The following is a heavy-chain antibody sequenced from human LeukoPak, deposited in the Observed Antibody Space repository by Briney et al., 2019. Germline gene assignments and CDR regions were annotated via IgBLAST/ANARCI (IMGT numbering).Heavy chain of an antibody. J-gene: IGHJ4*02. D-gene: IGHD3-9*01. CDR3: ARHNDVLTGLFDY. CDR1: GGSISSSNW. V-gene: IGHV4-4*02. CDR2: IYHSGNT. Sequence: SGTLSLTCAVSGGSISSSNWWSWVRQPPGKGLEWIGEIYHSGNTNYNPSLKSRVTISADTSKNQFSLKLTSVTAADTAVYYCARHNDVLTGLFDYWGQGTLVTVSS.